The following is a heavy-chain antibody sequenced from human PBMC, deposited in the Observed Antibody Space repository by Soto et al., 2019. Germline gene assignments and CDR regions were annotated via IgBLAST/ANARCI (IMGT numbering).Heavy chain of an antibody. CDR1: GDSISSADYY. CDR2: IFYSGTT. Sequence: SETLSLTCTVSGDSISSADYYWSWIRQTPGKGLEWSGHIFYSGTTYYNPSLKSRLTISVDTSKNHFSLRLTSVTAADTAVYYCARDLWVEPELYYYGMDVWGQGTTVTVSS. D-gene: IGHD1-1*01. CDR3: ARDLWVEPELYYYGMDV. V-gene: IGHV4-30-4*01. J-gene: IGHJ6*02.